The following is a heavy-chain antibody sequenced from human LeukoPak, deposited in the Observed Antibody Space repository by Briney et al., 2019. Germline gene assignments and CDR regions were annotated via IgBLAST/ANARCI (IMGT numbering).Heavy chain of an antibody. CDR3: ARGGRKGFAYCGGDCPIDP. J-gene: IGHJ5*02. D-gene: IGHD2-21*02. Sequence: ASVKVSCKASGYTFTGYYMHWVRQAPGQGLEWMGWINPNSGGTNYAQKLQGRVTMTTDTSTSTAYMELRSLRSDDTAVYYCARGGRKGFAYCGGDCPIDPWGQGTLVTVSS. CDR2: INPNSGGT. CDR1: GYTFTGYY. V-gene: IGHV1-2*02.